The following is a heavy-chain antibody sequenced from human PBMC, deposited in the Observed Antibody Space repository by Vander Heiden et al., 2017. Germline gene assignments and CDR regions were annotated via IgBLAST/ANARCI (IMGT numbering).Heavy chain of an antibody. CDR3: ARVIAAAGTYFDY. Sequence: EVRLVESGGGLVKPGGSLRLSCAASGFTFSSYSMNWCRQAPGKGLEWVSSISSSSSYIYYADSVKGRFTISRDNAKNSLYLQMNSLRAEDTAVYYCARVIAAAGTYFDYWGQGTLVTVSS. CDR1: GFTFSSYS. CDR2: ISSSSSYI. J-gene: IGHJ4*02. D-gene: IGHD6-13*01. V-gene: IGHV3-21*01.